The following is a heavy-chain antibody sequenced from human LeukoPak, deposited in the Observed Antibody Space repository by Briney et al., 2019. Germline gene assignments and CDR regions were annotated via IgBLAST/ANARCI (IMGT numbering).Heavy chain of an antibody. CDR1: GFAFSSYS. CDR3: ARDGGKIAVAPDY. Sequence: PGGSLRLSCAASGFAFSSYSMNWVRQAPGKGLEWVSSISSSSSYISYADSVKGRFTISRDNAKNSLYLQMNSLRAEDTAVYYCARDGGKIAVAPDYWGQGTLVTVSS. D-gene: IGHD6-19*01. V-gene: IGHV3-21*01. J-gene: IGHJ4*02. CDR2: ISSSSSYI.